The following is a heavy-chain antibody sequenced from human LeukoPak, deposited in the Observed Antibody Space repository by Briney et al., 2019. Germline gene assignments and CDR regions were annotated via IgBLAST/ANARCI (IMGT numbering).Heavy chain of an antibody. CDR3: AREEGGGSGSYYSSY. V-gene: IGHV1-2*02. J-gene: IGHJ4*02. CDR1: GYTFTGYY. D-gene: IGHD1-26*01. Sequence: ASVKVSCKASGYTFTGYYMHWVRQAPGQGLEWMGWINPNSGGTNYAQKFQGRVTMTRDTSISTAYMELSRLRSDDTAVYYCAREEGGGSGSYYSSYWGQGTLVTVSS. CDR2: INPNSGGT.